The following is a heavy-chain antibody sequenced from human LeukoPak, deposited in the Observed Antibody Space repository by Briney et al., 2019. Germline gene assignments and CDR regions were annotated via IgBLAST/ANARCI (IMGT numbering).Heavy chain of an antibody. CDR2: IYTSGST. CDR3: ARDYAFDI. CDR1: GGSISSGSYC. V-gene: IGHV4-61*02. Sequence: SETLSLTCTVSGGSISSGSYCWSWSRQPAGKGLEWIGRIYTSGSTNYNPSLKSRVTISVDTSKNQFSLKLSSVTAADTAVYYCARDYAFDIWGQGTMVTVSS. J-gene: IGHJ3*02.